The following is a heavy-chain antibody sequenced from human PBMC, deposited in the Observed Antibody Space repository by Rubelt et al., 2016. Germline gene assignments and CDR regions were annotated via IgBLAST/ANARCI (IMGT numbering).Heavy chain of an antibody. Sequence: QVQLQQWGAGLLKPSETLSLTCVVYGGSFSGYYWGWIRQPPGKGLEWIGSIYYSGSTYYNPSLKSRVTISVDTSKNHFSLKRSSVTAADTAVYYCARLRWNDFWFDPWGQGTLVTVSS. CDR3: ARLRWNDFWFDP. D-gene: IGHD1-1*01. V-gene: IGHV4-34*01. CDR2: IYYSGST. J-gene: IGHJ5*02. CDR1: GGSFSGYY.